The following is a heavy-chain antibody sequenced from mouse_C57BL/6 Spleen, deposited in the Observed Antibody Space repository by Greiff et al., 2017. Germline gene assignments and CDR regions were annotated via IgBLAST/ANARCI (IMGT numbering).Heavy chain of an antibody. V-gene: IGHV5-4*01. Sequence: EVQLQESGGGLVKPGGSLKLSCAASGFTFSSYAMSWVRQTPEKRLEWVATISDGGSYTYYPDNVKGSITISRDNAKNNLYLQMSHLNSEDTAMYYCARVPTEGYALDDWGQGTSVTVSS. CDR1: GFTFSSYA. D-gene: IGHD1-1*01. CDR2: ISDGGSYT. J-gene: IGHJ4*01. CDR3: ARVPTEGYALDD.